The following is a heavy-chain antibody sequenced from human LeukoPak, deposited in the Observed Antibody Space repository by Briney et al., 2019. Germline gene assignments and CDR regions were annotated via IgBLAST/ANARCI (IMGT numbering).Heavy chain of an antibody. V-gene: IGHV3-74*01. CDR2: INTDGRST. CDR1: GFTFSNYW. D-gene: IGHD2-15*01. Sequence: GGSLRLSCAASGFTFSNYWMHWVRQAPGKGLVWVSRINTDGRSTSYADSVKDRFTISRDNAKNTVYLQMNSLRAEDTAVYYCARGRYCTGGSCSTDYWGQGTLVTVSS. CDR3: ARGRYCTGGSCSTDY. J-gene: IGHJ4*02.